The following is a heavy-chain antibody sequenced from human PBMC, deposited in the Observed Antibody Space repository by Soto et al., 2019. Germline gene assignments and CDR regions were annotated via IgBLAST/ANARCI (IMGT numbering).Heavy chain of an antibody. Sequence: QVQLVQSGAEVKTPGASVKVSCKASGYTFASYDINWVRQAPGQGLEWMGWMNPNSGNTGYAQKLQGRLTMTSDTAVSIGHMELSSLRNEDTAVYYCARSDGYNFNWLDSWGQGTLVTVSP. CDR2: MNPNSGNT. CDR1: GYTFASYD. D-gene: IGHD2-21*01. V-gene: IGHV1-8*01. CDR3: ARSDGYNFNWLDS. J-gene: IGHJ5*01.